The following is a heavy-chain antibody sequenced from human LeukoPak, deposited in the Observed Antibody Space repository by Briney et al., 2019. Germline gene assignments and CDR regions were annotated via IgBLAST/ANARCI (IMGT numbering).Heavy chain of an antibody. J-gene: IGHJ4*02. D-gene: IGHD1-1*01. CDR2: ISSSSSYI. CDR1: GFSFRISS. CDR3: ALDPSVGKTVNYFTY. Sequence: GGSLRLSCVASGFSFRISSMNWVRQAPGKGLEWVSSISSSSSYIYYADSVKGRFTLSRDNAKNSLYLQMNSLRAEDTAVYYCALDPSVGKTVNYFTYWGQGSLVSVSS. V-gene: IGHV3-21*01.